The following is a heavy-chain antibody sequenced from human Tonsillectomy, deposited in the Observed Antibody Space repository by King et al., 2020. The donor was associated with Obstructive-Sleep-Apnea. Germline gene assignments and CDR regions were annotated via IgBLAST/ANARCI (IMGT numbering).Heavy chain of an antibody. J-gene: IGHJ4*02. V-gene: IGHV5-10-1*03. D-gene: IGHD3-9*01. CDR3: AGGGYYDILTGYD. Sequence: QLVQSGAEVKKPGESLRISCKGSGYSFTSYWISWVRQMPGKGLEWMGRIDPSDSYTNYSPSFQGHVTISADKSISTAYLQWNSLKASDTAMYYCAGGGYYDILTGYDWGQGTLVTVSS. CDR2: IDPSDSYT. CDR1: GYSFTSYW.